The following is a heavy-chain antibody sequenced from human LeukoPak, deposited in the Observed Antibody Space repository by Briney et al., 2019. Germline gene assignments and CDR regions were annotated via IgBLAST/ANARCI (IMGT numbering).Heavy chain of an antibody. J-gene: IGHJ4*02. D-gene: IGHD3-22*01. CDR3: AKHRGYYYDSSGYYYDY. V-gene: IGHV3-23*01. Sequence: GGSLRLSCAASGFTFSSYAMSWVRQAPGKGLEWVSAISGSGGSTYYADSVKGRFTISRDNSKNTLYLQMNSLRAEDTAVYYCAKHRGYYYDSSGYYYDYWGQGALVTVSS. CDR1: GFTFSSYA. CDR2: ISGSGGST.